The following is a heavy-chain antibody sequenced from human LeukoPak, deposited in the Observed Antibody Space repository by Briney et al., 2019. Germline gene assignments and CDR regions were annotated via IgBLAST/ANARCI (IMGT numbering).Heavy chain of an antibody. CDR3: ARAGVDTSGYYYQGFDY. CDR1: GFTVSSNS. V-gene: IGHV3-53*01. J-gene: IGHJ4*02. Sequence: GGSLRLSCTVSGFTVSSNSMSWVRQAPGKGLEWVSFIYSDNTHYSDSVKGRFTISRDNSKNTLYLQMNSLRAEDTAVYYCARAGVDTSGYYYQGFDYWGQGTLVTVSS. D-gene: IGHD3-3*01. CDR2: IYSDNT.